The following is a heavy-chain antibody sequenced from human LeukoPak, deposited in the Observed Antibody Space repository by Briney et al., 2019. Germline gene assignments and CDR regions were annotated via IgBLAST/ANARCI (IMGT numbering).Heavy chain of an antibody. D-gene: IGHD2-2*01. CDR3: AGVVEVPAATGLWFDP. CDR2: IYYSGST. J-gene: IGHJ5*02. Sequence: PSETLSLTCTVSGGSIRSYYWSWIRQPPGKGLEWIGYIYYSGSTNYNPSLKSRVTISEDTSKNQFSLKLSSVTAADTAVYYCAGVVEVPAATGLWFDPWGQGTLVAVSS. CDR1: GGSIRSYY. V-gene: IGHV4-59*01.